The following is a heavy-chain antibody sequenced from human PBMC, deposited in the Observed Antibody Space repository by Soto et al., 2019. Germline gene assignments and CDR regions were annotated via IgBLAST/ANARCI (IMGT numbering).Heavy chain of an antibody. J-gene: IGHJ5*02. CDR1: GGSISSYY. Sequence: PSETLSLTCTVSGGSISSYYWSWIRQPPGKGLEWIGYIYYSGSTNYNPSLKSRVTISVDTSKNQFSLKLSSVTAADTAVYYRARNWDYDILTGYYKGWFDPWGQGTLVTVSS. CDR2: IYYSGST. CDR3: ARNWDYDILTGYYKGWFDP. D-gene: IGHD3-9*01. V-gene: IGHV4-59*12.